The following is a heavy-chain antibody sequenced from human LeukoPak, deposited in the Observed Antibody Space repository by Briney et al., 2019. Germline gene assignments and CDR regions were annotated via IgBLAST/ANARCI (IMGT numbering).Heavy chain of an antibody. CDR1: GGTFTNYA. CDR3: ARRGAGDPRNHFDY. CDR2: IIPFFATT. D-gene: IGHD7-27*01. Sequence: SVKVSCKAPGGTFTNYAISWVRQAPGQGLEWVGGIIPFFATTNYAQKFQGRVTITADESTSTAHMELSSLIFEDTAVYYCARRGAGDPRNHFDYWGQGTLVTVSS. V-gene: IGHV1-69*13. J-gene: IGHJ4*02.